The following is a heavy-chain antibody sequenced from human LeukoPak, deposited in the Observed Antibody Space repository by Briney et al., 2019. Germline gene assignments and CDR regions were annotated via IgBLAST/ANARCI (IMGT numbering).Heavy chain of an antibody. CDR3: ARPAVDYGDSYYFDY. V-gene: IGHV3-23*01. J-gene: IGHJ4*02. Sequence: PGGSLRLSCADSGFTFSSYAMSWVRQAPGKGLEWVSAISASGGNTYYADSVKGRFTISRDNSKNTLYLQMNSLRAEDTAVYYCARPAVDYGDSYYFDYWGQGTLVTVSS. CDR2: ISASGGNT. CDR1: GFTFSSYA. D-gene: IGHD4-17*01.